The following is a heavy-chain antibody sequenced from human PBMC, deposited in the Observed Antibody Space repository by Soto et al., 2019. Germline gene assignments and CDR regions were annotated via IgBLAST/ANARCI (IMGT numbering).Heavy chain of an antibody. CDR1: GGSISSSSYY. V-gene: IGHV4-39*01. CDR3: ASLRSRIDY. J-gene: IGHJ4*02. CDR2: VYYSGNT. D-gene: IGHD3-10*01. Sequence: QLQLQESGPGLVRPSETLSLSCNVSGGSISSSSYYWGWIRQPPGKGLEWIGSVYYSGNTFCNPSLRSRVTISLDTSKNQFSLNLSSVTAGDTAVYYCASLRSRIDYWGQGTLVTVSS.